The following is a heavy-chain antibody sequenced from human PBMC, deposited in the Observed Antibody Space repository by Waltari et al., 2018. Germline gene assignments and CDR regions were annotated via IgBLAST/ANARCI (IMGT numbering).Heavy chain of an antibody. CDR3: ARAGTIFGVVIIRGEFDP. V-gene: IGHV1-2*02. D-gene: IGHD3-3*01. CDR2: INPNSGGT. CDR1: GYTFTGYY. J-gene: IGHJ5*02. Sequence: QVQLVQSGAEVKKPGASVKVSCKASGYTFTGYYMHWVRQAPGQGLEWMGWINPNSGGTNSAQKFQGRVTMTRETSITTAYMELRRLRSDDTAVYYCARAGTIFGVVIIRGEFDPWGQGTLVTVSS.